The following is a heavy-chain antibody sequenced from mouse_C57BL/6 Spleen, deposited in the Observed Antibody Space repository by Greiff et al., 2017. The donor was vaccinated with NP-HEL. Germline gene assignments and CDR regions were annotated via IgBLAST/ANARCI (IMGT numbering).Heavy chain of an antibody. CDR1: GYAFSSSW. Sequence: QVHVKQSGPELVKPGASVKISCKASGYAFSSSWMNWVKQRPGKGLEWIGRIYPGDGDTNYNGKFKGKATLTADKSSSTAYMQLSSLTSEYSAVYFCARKDHYGSSYWYFDVWGTGTTVTVSS. D-gene: IGHD1-1*01. V-gene: IGHV1-82*01. CDR2: IYPGDGDT. J-gene: IGHJ1*03. CDR3: ARKDHYGSSYWYFDV.